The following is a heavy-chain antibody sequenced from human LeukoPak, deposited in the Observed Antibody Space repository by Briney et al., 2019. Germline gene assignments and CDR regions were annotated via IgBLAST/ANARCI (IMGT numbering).Heavy chain of an antibody. CDR2: IHSSGNYI. CDR1: ASGGGFTSHS. J-gene: IGHJ4*02. D-gene: IGHD1-1*01. CDR3: AREWNSRATFDY. Sequence: NPGGSLRLSCRASASGGGFTSHSMNWVRQAPGKGLEWISYIHSSGNYIFDAASVKGRFTVSRDNARNSLYLQMNSLRVEDTAMYYCAREWNSRATFDYWGQGTLVTVSS. V-gene: IGHV3-21*05.